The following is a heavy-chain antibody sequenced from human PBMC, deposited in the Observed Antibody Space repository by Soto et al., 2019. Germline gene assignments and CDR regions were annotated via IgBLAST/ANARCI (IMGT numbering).Heavy chain of an antibody. J-gene: IGHJ4*02. D-gene: IGHD2-21*01. CDR3: ARDRAPPYCGGDCYSYYFDY. Sequence: GGSLRLSCAASGFTFSSYGMHWVRQAPGKGLEWVAVIWYDGSNKYYADSVKGRFTISRDNSKNTLYLQMNSLRAEDTAVYYCARDRAPPYCGGDCYSYYFDYWGQGTLVTVSS. CDR1: GFTFSSYG. V-gene: IGHV3-33*01. CDR2: IWYDGSNK.